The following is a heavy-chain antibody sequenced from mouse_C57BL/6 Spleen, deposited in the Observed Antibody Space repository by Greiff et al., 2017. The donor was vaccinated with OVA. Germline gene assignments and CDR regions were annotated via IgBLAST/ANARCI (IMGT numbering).Heavy chain of an antibody. CDR3: ARNSNYEDFFDY. V-gene: IGHV1-64*01. CDR1: GYTFTSYW. Sequence: QVQLQQPGAELVKPGASVKLSCKASGYTFTSYWMHWVKQRPGQGLEWIGMIHPNSGSTNYNEKFKSKATLTVDKSSSTAYMQLSSLTSEDSAVYYCARNSNYEDFFDYWGRGTTLTVSS. CDR2: IHPNSGST. J-gene: IGHJ2*01. D-gene: IGHD2-5*01.